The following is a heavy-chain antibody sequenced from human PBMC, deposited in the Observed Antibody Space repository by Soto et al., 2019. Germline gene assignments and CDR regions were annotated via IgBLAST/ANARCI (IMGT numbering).Heavy chain of an antibody. V-gene: IGHV3-48*01. CDR1: GFTFSSYT. Sequence: XXSLRLSCVASGFTFSSYTMHWVLQAPGKGLEWISYIRDFASSGAISYTDSVKGRFTISRDNAKNSLYLQMNSLRAEDTAVYYCVRDQWYAFDVWGQGTVVTVSS. CDR3: VRDQWYAFDV. CDR2: IRDFASSGAI. J-gene: IGHJ3*01. D-gene: IGHD2-15*01.